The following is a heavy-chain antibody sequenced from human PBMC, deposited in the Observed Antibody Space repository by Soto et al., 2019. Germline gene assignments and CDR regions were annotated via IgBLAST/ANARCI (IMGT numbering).Heavy chain of an antibody. CDR2: INPSGGST. Sequence: KKRTASVKVSCKASGYTFTSYYMHWVRQAPGQGLEWMGIINPSGGSTSYAQKFQGRVTMTRDTSTSTVYMELSSLRSEDTAVYYCARVYCSGGGCYGIDYWGQGTLVTSPQ. CDR3: ARVYCSGGGCYGIDY. V-gene: IGHV1-46*01. CDR1: GYTFTSYY. J-gene: IGHJ4*02. D-gene: IGHD2-15*01.